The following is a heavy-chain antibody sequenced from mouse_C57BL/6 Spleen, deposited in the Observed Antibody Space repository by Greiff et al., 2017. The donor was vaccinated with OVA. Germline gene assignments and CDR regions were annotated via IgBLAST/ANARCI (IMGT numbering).Heavy chain of an antibody. Sequence: VKLMESGPGLVAPSQSLSITCTVSGFSLTSYGVHWVRQPPGKGLEWLVVIWSDGSTTYNSALKSRLSISKDNSKSQVFLKMNSLQTDDTAMYYCARHYYGSSYGGYFDVWGTGTTVTVSS. D-gene: IGHD1-1*01. CDR3: ARHYYGSSYGGYFDV. J-gene: IGHJ1*03. V-gene: IGHV2-6-1*01. CDR2: IWSDGST. CDR1: GFSLTSYG.